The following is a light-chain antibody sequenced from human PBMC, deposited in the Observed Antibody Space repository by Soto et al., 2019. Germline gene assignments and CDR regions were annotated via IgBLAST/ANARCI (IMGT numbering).Light chain of an antibody. Sequence: DIQMTQSRASLSASIGDRVIITCRASQSISNYLNWYQHKPGRAPKFLIYAASSLQSGVPSRFSGSGSGTDFTLTISSLQREDFATYFCQQSFSSSWTFGQGTKVDIK. V-gene: IGKV1-39*01. CDR3: QQSFSSSWT. CDR1: QSISNY. J-gene: IGKJ1*01. CDR2: AAS.